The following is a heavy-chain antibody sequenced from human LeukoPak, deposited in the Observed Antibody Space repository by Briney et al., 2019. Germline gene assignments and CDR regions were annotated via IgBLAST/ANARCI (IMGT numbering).Heavy chain of an antibody. CDR2: VSGSGGST. CDR3: ASSLRYYFDY. Sequence: PGGSLRLSCAASGFTFSSYAMSWVRQAPGKGLDWVSTVSGSGGSTYYAESVKGRFTISRDNSKNTLYLQMNSLRAEDTAVYYWASSLRYYFDYWGQGTLVTVSS. V-gene: IGHV3-23*01. CDR1: GFTFSSYA. J-gene: IGHJ4*02.